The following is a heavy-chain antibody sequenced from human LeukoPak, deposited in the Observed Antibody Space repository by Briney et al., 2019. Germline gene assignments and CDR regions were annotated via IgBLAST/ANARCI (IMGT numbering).Heavy chain of an antibody. CDR2: ISSSSSYI. CDR3: ARGGMVVVKDFDY. V-gene: IGHV3-21*04. J-gene: IGHJ4*02. D-gene: IGHD3-22*01. CDR1: GFTFSSYS. Sequence: PGGSLRLSCAASGFTFSSYSMNWVRQAPGKGLEWVSSISSSSSYIYYADSVKGRFTISRDNAKNSLYLQMNSLRAEDTALYYCARGGMVVVKDFDYWGQGTLVTVSS.